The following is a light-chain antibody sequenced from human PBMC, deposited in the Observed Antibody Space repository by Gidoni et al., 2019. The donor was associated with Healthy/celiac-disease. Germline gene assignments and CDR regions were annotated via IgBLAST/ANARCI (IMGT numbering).Light chain of an antibody. CDR2: AAA. CDR3: QQYYSYPHT. Sequence: IRMTQSPSSFSASTGDRVTITCRASQGISSYLAWYQQKPGKAPKLLIYAAATLQSGVPSRFSGSGSGTDFTLTISCLQSEDFATYYCQQYYSYPHTFGPGTKVDIK. V-gene: IGKV1-8*01. CDR1: QGISSY. J-gene: IGKJ3*01.